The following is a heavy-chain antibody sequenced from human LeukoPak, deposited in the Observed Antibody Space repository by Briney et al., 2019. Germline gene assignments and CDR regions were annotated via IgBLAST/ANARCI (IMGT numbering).Heavy chain of an antibody. J-gene: IGHJ5*02. CDR1: GFTFTSHA. V-gene: IGHV3-30*03. CDR2: ISHDGSEQ. CDR3: VRTPYRRGPFDT. Sequence: PGGSLRLSCAASGFTFTSHAMPWVRQAPGKGLEWVAVISHDGSEQYHVDSVKGRFTISRDQSKRTLDLQMNSLRVEDTAVYYCVRTPYRRGPFDTWGPGILVTVSA. D-gene: IGHD1-26*01.